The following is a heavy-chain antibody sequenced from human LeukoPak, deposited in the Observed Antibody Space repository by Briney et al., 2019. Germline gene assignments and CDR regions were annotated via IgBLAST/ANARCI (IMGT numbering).Heavy chain of an antibody. Sequence: GGSLRLSCAASGFTFSSYGMHWVRQAPGKGLEWVAVISYDGSNKYYADSVKGRFTISRDNSKNTLYLQMNSLRAEDTAVYYCAKGWRMSDPWGQGTLVTVSS. D-gene: IGHD1-1*01. CDR3: AKGWRMSDP. CDR2: ISYDGSNK. J-gene: IGHJ5*02. V-gene: IGHV3-30*18. CDR1: GFTFSSYG.